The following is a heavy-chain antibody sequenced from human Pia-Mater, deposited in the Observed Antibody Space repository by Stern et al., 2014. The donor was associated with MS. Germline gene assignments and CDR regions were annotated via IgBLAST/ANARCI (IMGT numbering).Heavy chain of an antibody. D-gene: IGHD6-13*01. V-gene: IGHV4-4*02. Sequence: QVQLQESGPGLVRPSTTLFLTCSVSGDSMSNNNWWSWVRQAPGKGLEWIGEVHHSGRTNHNPSLPSGPTITIDKSKKMISLRMDSVTAADTAVYYCARSKDSSSWYGYFDYWGQGTLVTVSS. CDR1: GDSMSNNNW. J-gene: IGHJ4*02. CDR2: VHHSGRT. CDR3: ARSKDSSSWYGYFDY.